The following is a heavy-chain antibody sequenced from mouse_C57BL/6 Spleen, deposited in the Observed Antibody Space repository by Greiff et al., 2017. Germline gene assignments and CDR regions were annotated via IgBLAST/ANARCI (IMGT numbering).Heavy chain of an antibody. CDR3: ARREYGNYVYAIDY. J-gene: IGHJ4*01. CDR2: ISSGSSTI. D-gene: IGHD2-10*02. V-gene: IGHV5-17*01. Sequence: EVQRVESGGGLVKPGGSLKLSCAASGFTFSDYGMHWVRQAPEKGLEWVAYISSGSSTIYYADTVKGRFTISRDNAKNTLFLQMTSLRSAYTAMYYCARREYGNYVYAIDYWGQGTSVTVSS. CDR1: GFTFSDYG.